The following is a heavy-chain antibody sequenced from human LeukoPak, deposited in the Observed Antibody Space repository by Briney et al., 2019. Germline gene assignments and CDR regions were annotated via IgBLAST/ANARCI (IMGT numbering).Heavy chain of an antibody. CDR3: ARAEPGLFDY. V-gene: IGHV3-33*01. CDR1: GFTFSRCG. Sequence: GRSLRLSCVASGFTFSRCGMHWVRQAPGKGLEWVAVIYSDGRNAYYADSVEGRFTISRDNSKNTLYLQMNSLRAEDTAVYYCARAEPGLFDYWGQGTTVTVSS. J-gene: IGHJ4*03. CDR2: IYSDGRNA.